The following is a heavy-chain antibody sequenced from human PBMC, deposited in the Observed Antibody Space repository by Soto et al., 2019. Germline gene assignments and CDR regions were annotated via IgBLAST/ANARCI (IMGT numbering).Heavy chain of an antibody. CDR1: GCSVSSNSAA. CDR3: ARGDTAMVGPFDY. D-gene: IGHD5-18*01. CDR2: TYYRSKWYN. J-gene: IGHJ4*02. Sequence: SHTLSLTGAISGCSVSSNSAALNWIRQSPSRGLEWLGRTYYRSKWYNDYAVSVKSRITINPDTSKNQFSLQLNSVTPEDTAVYYCARGDTAMVGPFDYWGQGTLVTVSS. V-gene: IGHV6-1*01.